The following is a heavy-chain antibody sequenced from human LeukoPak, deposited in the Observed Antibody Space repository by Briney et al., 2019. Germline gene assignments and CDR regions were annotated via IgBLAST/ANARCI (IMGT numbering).Heavy chain of an antibody. V-gene: IGHV1-2*02. D-gene: IGHD3-22*01. Sequence: ASVKVSCKASGYTFTGYYMHWVRQAPGQGLEWMGWINPNSGGTNYAQKFQGRVTMTRDTSISTAYMELSRLRSDDTAVYYCARIYYYDSSGLLNWGQGTLVTVSS. J-gene: IGHJ4*02. CDR3: ARIYYYDSSGLLN. CDR2: INPNSGGT. CDR1: GYTFTGYY.